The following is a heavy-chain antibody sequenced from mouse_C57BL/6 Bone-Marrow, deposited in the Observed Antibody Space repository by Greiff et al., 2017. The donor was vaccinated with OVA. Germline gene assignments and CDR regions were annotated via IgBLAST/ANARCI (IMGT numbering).Heavy chain of an antibody. V-gene: IGHV14-1*01. CDR2: IDPEDGDT. D-gene: IGHD2-13*01. CDR1: GFNINDYY. J-gene: IGHJ3*01. CDR3: TAGDSSWFAY. Sequence: VQLQQSGAELVRPGASVKLSCTASGFNINDYYMHWVKQRPEQGLEWIGIIDPEDGDTEYATKFQGKATMTADTSSNTAYLQLSSLTSEDTAVYYYTAGDSSWFAYWGQGTLVTVSA.